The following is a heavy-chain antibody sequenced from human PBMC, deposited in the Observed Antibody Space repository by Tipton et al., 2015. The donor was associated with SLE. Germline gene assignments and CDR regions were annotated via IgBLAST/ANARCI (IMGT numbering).Heavy chain of an antibody. Sequence: QVQLVQSGAEVKKPGASVKVSCKASGYTFTGYYMHWVRQAPGQGLEWMGWINPNSGGTNYAQKFQGRVTMTRDTSISTAYMELSRLRSDDTAVYYCARWGSVVSGTSGWFDPWGQGTLVTVSS. CDR2: INPNSGGT. D-gene: IGHD1-26*01. J-gene: IGHJ5*02. CDR3: ARWGSVVSGTSGWFDP. V-gene: IGHV1-2*02. CDR1: GYTFTGYY.